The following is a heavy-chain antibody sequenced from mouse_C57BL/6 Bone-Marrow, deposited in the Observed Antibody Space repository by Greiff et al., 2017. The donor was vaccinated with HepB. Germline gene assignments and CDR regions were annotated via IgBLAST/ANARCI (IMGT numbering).Heavy chain of an antibody. CDR2: ISNLAYSI. D-gene: IGHD1-1*01. V-gene: IGHV5-15*01. J-gene: IGHJ4*01. CDR3: ARQGYYYGSSPYYAMDY. Sequence: EVQRVESGGGLVQPGGSLKLSCAASGFTFSDYGMAWVRQAPRKGPEWVAFISNLAYSIYYADTVTGRFTISRENAKNTLYLEMSSLRSEDTAMYDCARQGYYYGSSPYYAMDYWGQGTTVTVSS. CDR1: GFTFSDYG.